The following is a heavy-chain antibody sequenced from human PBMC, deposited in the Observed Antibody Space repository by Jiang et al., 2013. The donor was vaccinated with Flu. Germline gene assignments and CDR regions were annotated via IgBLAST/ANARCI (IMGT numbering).Heavy chain of an antibody. CDR3: ARSQPRDGFHYGYGLDV. CDR1: GFTFSSYG. V-gene: IGHV3-33*01. Sequence: VQLLESGGGLVQPGGSLRLSCAASGFTFSSYGMHWVRQAPGKGLEWVAVIWYDGSNKYYADSVKGRFTISRDNSKNTLYLQMDSLRVGDTAVYFCARSQPRDGFHYGYGLDVWGLGTTVIVSS. D-gene: IGHD5-24*01. J-gene: IGHJ6*02. CDR2: IWYDGSNK.